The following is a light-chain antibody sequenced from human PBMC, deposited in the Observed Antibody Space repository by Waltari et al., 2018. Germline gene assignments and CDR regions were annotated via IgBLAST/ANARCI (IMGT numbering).Light chain of an antibody. CDR3: SSYTTSGTLV. J-gene: IGLJ2*01. V-gene: IGLV2-14*03. CDR1: SSDIGAYDS. CDR2: HVT. Sequence: QSALTQPVSVSGSLGQSIPISCTGSSSDIGAYDSVPWYQQHPGRAPTLMIFHVTERPSGISNRFSGSKSGNTASLTISGLQTEDEADYYCSSYTTSGTLVFGGGTKLTIL.